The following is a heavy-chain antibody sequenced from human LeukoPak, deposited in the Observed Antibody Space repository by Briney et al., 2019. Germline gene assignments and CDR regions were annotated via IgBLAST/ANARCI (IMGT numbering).Heavy chain of an antibody. J-gene: IGHJ6*02. CDR3: ARASWYDFWSGYLSYYGMDV. V-gene: IGHV1-46*01. D-gene: IGHD3-3*01. Sequence: GASVKVSCKASGYTFTSYYMHWVRQAPGQGLEWMGIINPSGGSTSYAQKFQGRVTMTRDTSTSTVYMELSSLRSEDTAVYYCARASWYDFWSGYLSYYGMDVWGQGTTVTVSS. CDR2: INPSGGST. CDR1: GYTFTSYY.